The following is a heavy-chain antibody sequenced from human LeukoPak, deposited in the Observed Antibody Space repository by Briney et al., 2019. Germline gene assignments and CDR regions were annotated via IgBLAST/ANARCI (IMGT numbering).Heavy chain of an antibody. CDR3: AKTSQGSSWYGF. CDR1: GFTFSNYW. Sequence: GGSLRLSCAVSGFTFSNYWMHWVRQAPGKGLVWVSRINSDGSSTSYADSVKGRFTISRDNAKNTLYVQMNSLRAEDTAVYYCAKTSQGSSWYGFWGQGTLVTVSS. D-gene: IGHD6-13*01. V-gene: IGHV3-74*01. J-gene: IGHJ5*01. CDR2: INSDGSST.